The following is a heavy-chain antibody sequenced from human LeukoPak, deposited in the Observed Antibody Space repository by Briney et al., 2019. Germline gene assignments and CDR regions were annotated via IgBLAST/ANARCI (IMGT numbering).Heavy chain of an antibody. Sequence: SETLSLTCTVSGGSLSSSSYYWGWIRQPPGKGLEWIGSIYSSGPTYYNPSLKSRVTISVDTAKNKFSLKLSSVTAEDTAVYYCARQRPNFTGWQVYYFDYWGQETLVTVSS. CDR3: ARQRPNFTGWQVYYFDY. J-gene: IGHJ4*02. D-gene: IGHD6-19*01. CDR1: GGSLSSSSYY. V-gene: IGHV4-39*01. CDR2: IYSSGPT.